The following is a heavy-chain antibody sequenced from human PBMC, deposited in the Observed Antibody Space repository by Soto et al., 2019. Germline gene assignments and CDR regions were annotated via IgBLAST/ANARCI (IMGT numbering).Heavy chain of an antibody. CDR3: AAGGYSGYDPDFDY. J-gene: IGHJ4*02. D-gene: IGHD5-12*01. V-gene: IGHV3-7*01. CDR2: IKQDGSEK. CDR1: GFTFSSYW. Sequence: GGSLRLSCAASGFTFSSYWMSWVRQAPGKGLEWVANIKQDGSEKYYVDSVKGRFTISRDNAKNSLYLQMNSLRAEDTAVYYCAAGGYSGYDPDFDYWGQGTLVTVSS.